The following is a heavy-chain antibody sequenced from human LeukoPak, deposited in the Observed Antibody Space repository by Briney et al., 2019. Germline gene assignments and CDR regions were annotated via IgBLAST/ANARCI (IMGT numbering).Heavy chain of an antibody. CDR3: ARDESGYSYGYNAWFDP. Sequence: GASVKVSCKASGGTFSSYAISWVRQAPGQGLEWVGRIIPILGIANYAQKFQGRVTITADKSTSTAYMELSSLRSEDTAVYYCARDESGYSYGYNAWFDPWGQGTLVTVSS. CDR1: GGTFSSYA. V-gene: IGHV1-69*04. CDR2: IIPILGIA. J-gene: IGHJ5*02. D-gene: IGHD5-18*01.